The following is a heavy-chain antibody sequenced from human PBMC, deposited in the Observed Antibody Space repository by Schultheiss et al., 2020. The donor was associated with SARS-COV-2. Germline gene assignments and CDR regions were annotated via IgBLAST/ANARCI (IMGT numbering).Heavy chain of an antibody. CDR3: ARDGSSSAGGFDY. Sequence: GGSLRLSCAASGFTFSSYGMHWVRQAPGQGLEWMGWISAYNGNTNYAQKLQGRVTMTTDTSTSTAYMELRSLRSDDTAVYYCARDGSSSAGGFDYWGQGTLVTVSS. CDR2: ISAYNGNT. D-gene: IGHD6-6*01. CDR1: GFTFSSYG. V-gene: IGHV1-18*01. J-gene: IGHJ4*02.